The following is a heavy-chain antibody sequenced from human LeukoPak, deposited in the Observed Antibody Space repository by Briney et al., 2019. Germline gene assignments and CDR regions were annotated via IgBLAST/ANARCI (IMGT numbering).Heavy chain of an antibody. CDR3: ARKIGSSGAFDI. D-gene: IGHD1-26*01. CDR2: IYHSGST. CDR1: GGPISSTNW. V-gene: IGHV4-4*02. Sequence: SGTLSLTCAVSGGPISSTNWWSWVRQPPGKGLEWIGEIYHSGSTNYNPSLRSRITISVDKSKDQFSLRLSSVTAADTAVYYCARKIGSSGAFDIWGQGTMVTVSS. J-gene: IGHJ3*02.